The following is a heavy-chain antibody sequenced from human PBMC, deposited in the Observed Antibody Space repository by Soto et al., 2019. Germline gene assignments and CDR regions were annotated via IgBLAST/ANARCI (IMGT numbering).Heavy chain of an antibody. CDR1: GGTFSSYA. V-gene: IGHV1-69*13. CDR3: ARSTETIAVARYYYYYGMDV. D-gene: IGHD6-19*01. J-gene: IGHJ6*02. Sequence: GASVKVSCKASGGTFSSYAISCVRQAPGQGLEWMGGIIPIFGTANYAQKFQGRVTITADESTSTAYMELSSLRSEDTAVYYCARSTETIAVARYYYYYGMDVWGQGTTVTVSS. CDR2: IIPIFGTA.